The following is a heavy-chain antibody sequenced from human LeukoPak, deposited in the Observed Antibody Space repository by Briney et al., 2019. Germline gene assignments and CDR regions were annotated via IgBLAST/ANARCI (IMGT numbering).Heavy chain of an antibody. V-gene: IGHV4-59*08. CDR1: GGSISSYY. J-gene: IGHJ4*02. D-gene: IGHD3-22*01. Sequence: SETLSLTCTVSGGSISSYYWSWIRQPPGKGLEWLGFVYYSGSTIYNPSLKSRVTIPVDTSKNQFSLKLSSVTAADTAVYYCARRGDPSYFDSSGYSFGHFDFWGQGTLVTVSS. CDR2: VYYSGST. CDR3: ARRGDPSYFDSSGYSFGHFDF.